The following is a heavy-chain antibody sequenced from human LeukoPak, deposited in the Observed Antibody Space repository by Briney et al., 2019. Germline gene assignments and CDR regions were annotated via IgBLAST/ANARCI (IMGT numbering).Heavy chain of an antibody. J-gene: IGHJ5*02. V-gene: IGHV3-48*04. Sequence: PGGSLRLSCAVSGFTLSLYGMNWVRQAPGKGLEWISHISASSSGIFYADSVKGRFITSRDNAKDTLYLQMNSLRAEDTALYYCAGAYDFGNWFEPWGQGTLVTVSS. D-gene: IGHD2/OR15-2a*01. CDR2: ISASSSGI. CDR3: AGAYDFGNWFEP. CDR1: GFTLSLYG.